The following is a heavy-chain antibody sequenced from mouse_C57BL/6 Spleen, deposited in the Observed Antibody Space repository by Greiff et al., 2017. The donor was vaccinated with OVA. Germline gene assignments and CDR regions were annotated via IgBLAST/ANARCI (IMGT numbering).Heavy chain of an antibody. J-gene: IGHJ4*01. CDR1: GFTINDYY. D-gene: IGHD2-4*01. CDR3: AGDYDYDAYAMDY. V-gene: IGHV14-2*01. CDR2: IDPEDGET. Sequence: DVQLQESGAELVKPGASVKLSCTASGFTINDYYMHWVKQRPEQGLEWIGRIDPEDGETKYAPKFKGKATMTADTSSNTAYLQLSSLTSEDAAVYCCAGDYDYDAYAMDYWGQGTSVTVSS.